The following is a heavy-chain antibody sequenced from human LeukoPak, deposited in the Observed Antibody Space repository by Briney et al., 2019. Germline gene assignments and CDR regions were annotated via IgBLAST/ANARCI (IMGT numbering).Heavy chain of an antibody. CDR2: INPNSGGT. V-gene: IGHV1-2*02. CDR3: ASHTAMVTPLDYFDY. J-gene: IGHJ4*02. D-gene: IGHD5-18*01. CDR1: GYTFTSYA. Sequence: ASVKVSCKASGYTFTSYAMHWVRQAPGQRLEWMGWINPNSGGTNYAQKFQGRVTMTRDTSISTAYMELSRLRSDDTAVYYCASHTAMVTPLDYFDYWGQGTLVTVSS.